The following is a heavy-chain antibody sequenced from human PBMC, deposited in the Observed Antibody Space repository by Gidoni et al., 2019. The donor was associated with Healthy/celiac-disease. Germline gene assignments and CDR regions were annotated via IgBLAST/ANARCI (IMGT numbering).Heavy chain of an antibody. CDR3: TRQGGSTGSALGY. CDR2: IRSKANSYAT. CDR1: GFTFSGSA. V-gene: IGHV3-73*01. Sequence: EVQLVESGGGLVQPGGSLKLSCSASGFTFSGSAMHWVRQASGKGLEWVGRIRSKANSYATAYAASVKGRCTISRDDSKNTAYLQMNSLKTEDTAVYYCTRQGGSTGSALGYWGQGTLVTVSS. D-gene: IGHD2-2*01. J-gene: IGHJ4*02.